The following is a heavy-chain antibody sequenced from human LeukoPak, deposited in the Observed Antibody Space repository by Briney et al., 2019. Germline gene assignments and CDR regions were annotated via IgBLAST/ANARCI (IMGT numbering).Heavy chain of an antibody. D-gene: IGHD2-15*01. CDR2: INPSGGST. Sequence: ASVKVSCKASGYTFTSYYMHWVRQAPGQGLEWMGIINPSGGSTSYAQKFQGRVTMTRDTSTSTAYMELRSLTSDDTAVYYCARLGSDCGGGNCYWGQGTLVTVSS. CDR3: ARLGSDCGGGNCY. J-gene: IGHJ4*02. V-gene: IGHV1-46*01. CDR1: GYTFTSYY.